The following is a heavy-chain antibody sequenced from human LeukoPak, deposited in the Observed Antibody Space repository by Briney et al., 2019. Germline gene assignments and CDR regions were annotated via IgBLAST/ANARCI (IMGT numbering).Heavy chain of an antibody. J-gene: IGHJ4*02. Sequence: GGSLRLSCAASGFTFSSYEMNWVRQAPGKGLEWISFTGSSTIQYADSVTGRFTISRDNAKNSLYLQMNSLRVEDTAVYYCASSKWFYFDSWGQGTLVTVSS. CDR1: GFTFSSYE. CDR2: TGSSTI. CDR3: ASSKWFYFDS. V-gene: IGHV3-48*03. D-gene: IGHD3-22*01.